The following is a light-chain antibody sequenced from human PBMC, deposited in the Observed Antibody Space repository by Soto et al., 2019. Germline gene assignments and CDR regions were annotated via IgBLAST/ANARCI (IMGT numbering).Light chain of an antibody. CDR1: QSISSW. J-gene: IGKJ3*01. CDR3: QQYNSYP. CDR2: KAS. V-gene: IGKV1-5*03. Sequence: DIQMTQSPSTLSASVGDRVTITCRASQSISSWLAWYQQKPGKAPKLLIYKASSLESGVPSRFSGSGSGTEFTLTISSLQPDDFATYYCQQYNSYPFGTGNKVDMK.